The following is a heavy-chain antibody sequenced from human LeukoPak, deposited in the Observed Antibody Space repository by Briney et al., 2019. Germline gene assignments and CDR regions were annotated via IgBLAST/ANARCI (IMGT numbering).Heavy chain of an antibody. D-gene: IGHD5-18*01. J-gene: IGHJ4*02. CDR1: GYSFTTYW. V-gene: IGHV5-51*01. CDR2: IYPGDSDT. CDR3: ARLGDNTAFDY. Sequence: GESLKISCKGSGYSFTTYWIGWVRQMPGKGLEWVGIIYPGDSDTRYSPSFQGQVTFSADKSISTAYLQWSSLKASDTAMYYCARLGDNTAFDYWGQGTLVPVSS.